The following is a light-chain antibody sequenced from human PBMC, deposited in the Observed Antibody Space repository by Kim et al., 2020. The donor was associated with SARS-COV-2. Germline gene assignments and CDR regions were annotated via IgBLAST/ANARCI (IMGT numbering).Light chain of an antibody. V-gene: IGLV10-54*02. CDR3: SALDSSLSAWV. Sequence: RQTATLTCTGNSNIVVNQGAACLQQHQGHPPKLLSYRNNNRPSGISERFSASRSGNTASLTITGLQPEDEADYYCSALDSSLSAWVFGGGTQLTVL. CDR2: RNN. J-gene: IGLJ3*02. CDR1: SNIVVNQG.